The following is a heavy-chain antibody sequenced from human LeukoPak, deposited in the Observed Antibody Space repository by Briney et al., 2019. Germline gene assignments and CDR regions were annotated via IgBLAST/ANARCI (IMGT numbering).Heavy chain of an antibody. CDR1: GFTFSSYG. V-gene: IGHV3-30*02. J-gene: IGHJ4*02. Sequence: GGSLRLSCAASGFTFSSYGMHWVRQAPGKGLEWVAFIRYDGSNKYYADSVKGRFTVSRDNSKNTLYLQMNSLRTEDTAVYYCARDAMLRGVISGFDYWGQGTLVTVSS. D-gene: IGHD3-10*01. CDR3: ARDAMLRGVISGFDY. CDR2: IRYDGSNK.